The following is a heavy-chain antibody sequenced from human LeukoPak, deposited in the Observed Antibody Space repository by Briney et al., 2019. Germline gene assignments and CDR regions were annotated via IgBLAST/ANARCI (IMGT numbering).Heavy chain of an antibody. Sequence: GASVKVSCKVSGYTLTELSMHWVRPAPGKGLEWMGGFDPEEGGTIYAQKFQGRVTMTEDTSTDTAYMELSSLRSEDTAVYYCATVPCSSTSCYLSPFDYWGQGTLVTVSS. CDR1: GYTLTELS. CDR3: ATVPCSSTSCYLSPFDY. D-gene: IGHD2-2*01. CDR2: FDPEEGGT. J-gene: IGHJ4*02. V-gene: IGHV1-24*01.